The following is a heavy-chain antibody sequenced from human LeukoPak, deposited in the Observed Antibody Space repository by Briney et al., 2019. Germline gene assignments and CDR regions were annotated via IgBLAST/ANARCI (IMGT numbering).Heavy chain of an antibody. D-gene: IGHD3-10*01. CDR1: GGSIRSYY. V-gene: IGHV4-59*01. J-gene: IGHJ4*02. CDR3: ARAAFRGITPFDY. CDR2: LYYSGST. Sequence: SETLSLTCTVSGGSIRSYYWSWIRQPPGKGLEWIGYLYYSGSTNYNPSLKSRVTISEDTSKNQVSLKLSSVTAADTAIYYCARAAFRGITPFDYWGQGTLVTVSS.